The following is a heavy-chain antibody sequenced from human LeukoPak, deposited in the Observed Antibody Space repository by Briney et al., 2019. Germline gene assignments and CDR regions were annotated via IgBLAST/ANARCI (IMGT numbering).Heavy chain of an antibody. CDR2: IYYSGST. V-gene: IGHV4-59*01. J-gene: IGHJ4*02. CDR1: GGSFSGYY. CDR3: ARGHKDYYGSRSDY. Sequence: SETLSLTCAVYGGSFSGYYWSWIRQPPGKGLEWIGYIYYSGSTNYNPSLKSRVTMSVDTSKNQFSLKLSSVTAADTAVYYCARGHKDYYGSRSDYWGQGTLVTVSS. D-gene: IGHD3-10*01.